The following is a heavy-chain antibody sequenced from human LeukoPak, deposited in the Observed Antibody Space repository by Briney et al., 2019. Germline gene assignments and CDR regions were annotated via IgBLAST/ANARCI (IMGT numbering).Heavy chain of an antibody. V-gene: IGHV3-66*01. J-gene: IGHJ5*02. Sequence: GGSLRLSCAAPGFTVSSNYMSWVRQAPGKGLEWVSLIYSGGSTYYADSARGRFTISRDNSKNTLYLQMNSLRAEDTAVYYCARGSGAFKFDPWGQGTLVTVSS. CDR3: ARGSGAFKFDP. CDR2: IYSGGST. D-gene: IGHD3-10*01. CDR1: GFTVSSNY.